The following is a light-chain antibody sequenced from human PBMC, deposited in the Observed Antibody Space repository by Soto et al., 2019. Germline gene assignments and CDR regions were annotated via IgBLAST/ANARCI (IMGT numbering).Light chain of an antibody. CDR1: QSVSSY. V-gene: IGKV3-11*01. Sequence: EIVLTQSPATLSLSPGERATLSCRASQSVSSYLAWYQQKPGQAPRLLIYDASNRATGIPARFSGSGSGTDFTLTISSLEPEDFAVYSCQQLPFGGGTKVEIK. CDR3: QQLP. CDR2: DAS. J-gene: IGKJ4*01.